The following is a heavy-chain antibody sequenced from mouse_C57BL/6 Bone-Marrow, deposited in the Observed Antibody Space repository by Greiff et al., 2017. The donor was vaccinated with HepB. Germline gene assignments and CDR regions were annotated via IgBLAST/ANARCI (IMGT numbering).Heavy chain of an antibody. J-gene: IGHJ1*03. CDR1: GFTFSDFY. V-gene: IGHV7-1*01. Sequence: EVQRVESGGGLVQSGRSLRLSCATSGFTFSDFYMEWVRQAPGKGLEWIAASRNKANDYTTEYSASVKGRFIVSRDTSQSILYLQMNALRAEDTAIYYCARDAVITTVDYWYFDVWGTGTTVTVSS. CDR2: SRNKANDYTT. CDR3: ARDAVITTVDYWYFDV. D-gene: IGHD1-1*01.